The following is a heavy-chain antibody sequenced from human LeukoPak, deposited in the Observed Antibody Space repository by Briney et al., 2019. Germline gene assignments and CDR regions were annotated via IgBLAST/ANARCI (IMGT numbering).Heavy chain of an antibody. CDR2: INPNSGGT. J-gene: IGHJ4*02. D-gene: IGHD5-18*01. CDR1: GYTFTGYY. Sequence: ASVKVSCKASGYTFTGYYMHWVRQAPGQGLEWMGRINPNSGGTNYAQKFQGRVTMTRDTSISTAYMELSRLRSDDTAVYYCARVGWIQLWLLDYWGQGTLVTVSS. V-gene: IGHV1-2*06. CDR3: ARVGWIQLWLLDY.